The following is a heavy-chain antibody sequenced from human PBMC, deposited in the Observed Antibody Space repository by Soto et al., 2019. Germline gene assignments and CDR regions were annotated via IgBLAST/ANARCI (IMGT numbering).Heavy chain of an antibody. D-gene: IGHD3-3*01. CDR3: ANDYDFWSGYYPNPENDAFDI. Sequence: GGSLRLSCAASGFTFSSYAMSWVRQAPGKGLEWVSAISGSGGSTYYADSVKGRFTISRDNSKNTLYLQMNSLRAEDTAVYYCANDYDFWSGYYPNPENDAFDIWGQGTMVTVSS. J-gene: IGHJ3*02. CDR1: GFTFSSYA. CDR2: ISGSGGST. V-gene: IGHV3-23*01.